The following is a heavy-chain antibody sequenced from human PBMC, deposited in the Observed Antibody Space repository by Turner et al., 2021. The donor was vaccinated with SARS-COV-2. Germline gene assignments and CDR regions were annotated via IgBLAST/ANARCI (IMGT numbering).Heavy chain of an antibody. CDR2: ICWSSSYI. CDR3: SGQGDYYDSSGYYPDAFDI. CDR1: GFTFSSYT. Sequence: EVQLVESGGGLVKPGGSLRLSCAASGFTFSSYTMDWVRQAPGKGLGLVLFICWSSSYIYHPDPVKGPFTIPRGNAQNSLFPAMNSLRAQEQAVVFRSGQGDYYDSSGYYPDAFDIWGQGTMVTVSS. J-gene: IGHJ3*02. V-gene: IGHV3-21*04. D-gene: IGHD3-22*01.